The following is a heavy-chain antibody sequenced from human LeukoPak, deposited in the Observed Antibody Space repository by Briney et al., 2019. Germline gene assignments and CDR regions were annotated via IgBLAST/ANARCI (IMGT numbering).Heavy chain of an antibody. CDR3: ATDRRRITIFGVVMFRGRHSFPY. V-gene: IGHV1-58*01. Sequence: ASVKVSCKASGFTFTNSAVQWVRQARGQRLEWIGWIVVGSGNTNYAQKFQERVTITRDTSTNTVSMELSSLRSEDTAVYYCATDRRRITIFGVVMFRGRHSFPYWGQGTLVTVSS. CDR2: IVVGSGNT. J-gene: IGHJ4*02. D-gene: IGHD3-3*01. CDR1: GFTFTNSA.